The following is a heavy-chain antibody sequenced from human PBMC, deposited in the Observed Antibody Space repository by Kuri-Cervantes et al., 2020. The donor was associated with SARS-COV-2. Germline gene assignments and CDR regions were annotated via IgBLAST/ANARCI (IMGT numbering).Heavy chain of an antibody. CDR1: GFTFSTYG. J-gene: IGHJ2*01. V-gene: IGHV3-30*03. Sequence: GESLKISCAASGFTFSTYGMHWVRQAPGKGLEWVAVISYDGSNKYYADSVKGRFTISRDNSKNTLYLQMNSLRAEDTAVYYCARDTYDSSGYHIPTRNWYFDLWGRGTLVTVSS. CDR3: ARDTYDSSGYHIPTRNWYFDL. D-gene: IGHD3-22*01. CDR2: ISYDGSNK.